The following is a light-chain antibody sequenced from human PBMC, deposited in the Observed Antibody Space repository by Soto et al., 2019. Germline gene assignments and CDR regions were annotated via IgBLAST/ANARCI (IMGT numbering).Light chain of an antibody. Sequence: EIVMTQSPATLSVSPGERATLSCRASQSVSSNLAWYQQKPGQAPRLLIYGASTRATGIPARFSGSGSGTECTLTISSLQSEDFAVYYCQQYNNWPPNTFGPGTKVDIK. CDR3: QQYNNWPPNT. J-gene: IGKJ3*01. V-gene: IGKV3-15*01. CDR1: QSVSSN. CDR2: GAS.